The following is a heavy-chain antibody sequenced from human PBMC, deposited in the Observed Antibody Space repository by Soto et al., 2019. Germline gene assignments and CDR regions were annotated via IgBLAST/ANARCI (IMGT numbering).Heavy chain of an antibody. V-gene: IGHV1-69*04. CDR2: IIPILGIA. CDR3: ARESAGAAAAPGVDY. J-gene: IGHJ4*02. D-gene: IGHD6-13*01. CDR1: GGTFSSYT. Sequence: SVKVSCKASGGTFSSYTISWVRQAPGQGLEWMGRIIPILGIANYAQKFQGRVTITADKSASTAYMELSSLRSEDTAVYYCARESAGAAAAPGVDYWGQGTLVTVSS.